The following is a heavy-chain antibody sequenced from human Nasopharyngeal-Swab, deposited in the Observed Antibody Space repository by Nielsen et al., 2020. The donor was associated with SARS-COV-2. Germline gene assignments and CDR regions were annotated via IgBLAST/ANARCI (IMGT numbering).Heavy chain of an antibody. V-gene: IGHV4-38-2*02. CDR2: IYYSGST. Sequence: PGKGLEWIGSIYYSGSTYYNPSLKSRVTISVDTSKNQFSLKLSSVTAADTAVYYCARDKHPRDCSGGSCYLLDYWGQGTLVTVSS. D-gene: IGHD2-15*01. J-gene: IGHJ4*02. CDR3: ARDKHPRDCSGGSCYLLDY.